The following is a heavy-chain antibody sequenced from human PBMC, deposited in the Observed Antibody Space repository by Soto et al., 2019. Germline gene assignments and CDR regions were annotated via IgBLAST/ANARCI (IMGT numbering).Heavy chain of an antibody. CDR1: GFSLSTTGEG. Sequence: QITLKESGPTLVNPTQPLTLTCTFSGFSLSTTGEGVGCISQPPGKALEWLALIFCDEDKRSSPSLKSRLTIPKHTSKHQVVLTMTNMDPVDTATYYCAHLFFISTTCYGKYGFDSWGQGTMVTVSS. J-gene: IGHJ3*02. CDR2: IFCDEDK. D-gene: IGHD2-2*01. CDR3: AHLFFISTTCYGKYGFDS. V-gene: IGHV2-5*02.